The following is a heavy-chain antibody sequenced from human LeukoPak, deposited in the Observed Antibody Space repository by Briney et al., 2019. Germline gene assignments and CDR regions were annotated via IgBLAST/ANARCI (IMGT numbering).Heavy chain of an antibody. CDR3: ARALNDYGDYVFDY. CDR2: ISSSSSYI. Sequence: GGSLRLSCAASGFTFSIYSMNWVRQAPGKGLEWVSSISSSSSYIYYADSVKGRFTISRDNAENSLYLQMNSLRAEDTAVYYCARALNDYGDYVFDYWGQGTLVTVSS. J-gene: IGHJ4*02. D-gene: IGHD4-17*01. CDR1: GFTFSIYS. V-gene: IGHV3-21*01.